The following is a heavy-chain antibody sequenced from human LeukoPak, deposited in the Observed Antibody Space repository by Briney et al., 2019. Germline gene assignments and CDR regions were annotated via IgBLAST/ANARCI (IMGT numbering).Heavy chain of an antibody. CDR1: GGSTNNGDNY. V-gene: IGHV4-30-4*01. D-gene: IGHD3-16*01. CDR3: ARIQGNGYYGWDYFDF. CDR2: IYYRGTA. Sequence: SQTLSLTCTVSGGSTNNGDNYWSWIRQPPGKGLGWIGYIYYRGTAYYNPSLKSRVTISIDTSKNQFSLMLASVTAADTAVYYCARIQGNGYYGWDYFDFWGRGTLVAVSS. J-gene: IGHJ4*02.